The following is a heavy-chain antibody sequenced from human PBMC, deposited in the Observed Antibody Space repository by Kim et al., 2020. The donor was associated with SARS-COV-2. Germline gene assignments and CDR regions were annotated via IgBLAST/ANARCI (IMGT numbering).Heavy chain of an antibody. D-gene: IGHD1-26*01. CDR1: GGSISSSSYY. CDR3: QVQGGATSYYYYYGMDV. CDR2: IYYSGST. Sequence: SETLSLTCTVSGGSISSSSYYWGWIRQPPGKGLEWIGSIYYSGSTYYNPSLKSRVTISVDTSKNQFSLKLSSVTAADTAVYYCQVQGGATSYYYYYGMDVWGQGTTVTVSS. V-gene: IGHV4-39*01. J-gene: IGHJ6*02.